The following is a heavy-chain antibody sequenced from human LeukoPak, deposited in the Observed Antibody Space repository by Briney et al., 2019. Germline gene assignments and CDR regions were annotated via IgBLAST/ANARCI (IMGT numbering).Heavy chain of an antibody. Sequence: GGSLRLSCAASGFTFSSYSMNWVRQAPGKGLEWVSAISSSSSYIYYADSVKGRFTISRDNAKNSLYLQMNSLRAEDTAVYYCARGTRVAANLHTAWGQGTLVTVSS. CDR1: GFTFSSYS. CDR2: ISSSSSYI. V-gene: IGHV3-21*01. J-gene: IGHJ5*02. D-gene: IGHD2-15*01. CDR3: ARGTRVAANLHTA.